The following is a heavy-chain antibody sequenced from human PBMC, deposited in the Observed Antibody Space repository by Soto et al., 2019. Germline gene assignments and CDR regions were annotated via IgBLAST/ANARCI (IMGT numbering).Heavy chain of an antibody. CDR1: GYTFTRSG. Sequence: ASVKVSCKASGYTFTRSGISWVRQAPGQGLEWLGWINPDNGNTNYAQHLQGRASLTTDTSTSTAYMDLRSLRSDDTAVYYCARDQGITTFGVYSMYYYDMDVWGQGTTVTVSS. CDR2: INPDNGNT. J-gene: IGHJ6*02. D-gene: IGHD3-3*01. CDR3: ARDQGITTFGVYSMYYYDMDV. V-gene: IGHV1-18*01.